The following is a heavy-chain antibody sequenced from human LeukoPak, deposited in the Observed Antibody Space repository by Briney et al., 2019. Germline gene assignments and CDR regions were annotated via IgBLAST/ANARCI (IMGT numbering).Heavy chain of an antibody. CDR3: ARSGGWERDYFDY. CDR1: GFTFISYW. CDR2: IKQDGSEE. D-gene: IGHD1-26*01. Sequence: GGSLRLSCAASGFTFISYWMSWVRQAPGKGLEWVANIKQDGSEEYYVDSVKGRFTISGDNAKTSQYLQMNGLRPKDPAVYYGARSGGWERDYFDYWGQGTLVTVCS. J-gene: IGHJ4*02. V-gene: IGHV3-7*03.